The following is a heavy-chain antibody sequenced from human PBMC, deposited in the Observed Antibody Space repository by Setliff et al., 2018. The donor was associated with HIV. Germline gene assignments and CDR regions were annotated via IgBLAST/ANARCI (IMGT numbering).Heavy chain of an antibody. CDR2: IYYSGNT. V-gene: IGHV4-39*07. J-gene: IGHJ6*03. Sequence: SETLSLTCTVSGGSISSSSYYWGWIRQPPGKGLEWIGTIYYSGNTYYNPSLKSRVTISVDTSKNQISLKLSSVTAADTAVYYCARGDGTKYYYYYYMDVWGKGTTVT. D-gene: IGHD1-7*01. CDR1: GGSISSSSYY. CDR3: ARGDGTKYYYYYYMDV.